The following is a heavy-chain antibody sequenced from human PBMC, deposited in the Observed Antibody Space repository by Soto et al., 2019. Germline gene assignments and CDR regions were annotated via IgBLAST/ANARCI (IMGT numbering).Heavy chain of an antibody. CDR3: AREGDTAMDAFDY. D-gene: IGHD5-18*01. Sequence: GAPVKVSCKASGGTFSSYVISWVRQAPGQGLEWMGIINPSGGSTSYAQKFQGRVTMTRDTSTSTVYMELSSLRSEDTAVYYCAREGDTAMDAFDYWGQGTLVTVSS. CDR2: INPSGGST. CDR1: GGTFSSYV. V-gene: IGHV1-46*01. J-gene: IGHJ4*02.